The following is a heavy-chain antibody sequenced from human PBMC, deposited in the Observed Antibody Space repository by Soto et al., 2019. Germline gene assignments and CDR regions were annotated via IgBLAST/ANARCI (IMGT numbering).Heavy chain of an antibody. CDR3: ARGPPPDHTVTTGWFDP. CDR1: GYTFTSYA. Sequence: ASVKVSCKASGYTFTSYAMHWVRQAPGQRLEWMGWINAGNGNTKYSQKFQGRVTITRDTSASTAYMELSSLRSEDTAVYYCARGPPPDHTVTTGWFDPWGQGTLVTVSS. V-gene: IGHV1-3*01. D-gene: IGHD4-4*01. J-gene: IGHJ5*02. CDR2: INAGNGNT.